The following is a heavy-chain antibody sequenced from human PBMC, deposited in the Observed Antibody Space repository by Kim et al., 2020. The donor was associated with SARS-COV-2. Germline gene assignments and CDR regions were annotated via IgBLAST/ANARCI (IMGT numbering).Heavy chain of an antibody. J-gene: IGHJ6*02. CDR3: ARDQAVPPVFGGMDV. Sequence: ASVKVSCKASGYTFTSYAMHWVRQAPGQRLEWMGWINAGNGNTKYSQKFQGRVTITRDTSASTAYMELSSLRSEDTAVYYCARDQAVPPVFGGMDVWGQGTTVTVSS. CDR1: GYTFTSYA. D-gene: IGHD3-16*01. V-gene: IGHV1-3*01. CDR2: INAGNGNT.